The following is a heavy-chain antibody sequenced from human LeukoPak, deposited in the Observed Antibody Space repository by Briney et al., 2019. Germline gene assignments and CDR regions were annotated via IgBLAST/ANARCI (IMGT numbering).Heavy chain of an antibody. Sequence: GASVKVSCKASGYTFTGYYMHWVRQAPGQGLEWMRWINPNSGGTNYAQKFQGRVTMTRDTSISTAYMELSRLRSDDTAVYYCARDRITMIVNWFDPWGQGTLVTVSS. D-gene: IGHD3-22*01. CDR2: INPNSGGT. CDR3: ARDRITMIVNWFDP. CDR1: GYTFTGYY. J-gene: IGHJ5*02. V-gene: IGHV1-2*02.